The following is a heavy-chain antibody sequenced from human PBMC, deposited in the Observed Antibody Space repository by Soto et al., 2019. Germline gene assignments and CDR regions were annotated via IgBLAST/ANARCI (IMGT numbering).Heavy chain of an antibody. J-gene: IGHJ4*02. CDR2: IRSKANSYAT. D-gene: IGHD4-17*01. CDR1: GFTFSGSG. Sequence: EVQLVESGGVLVQPGGSLKLSCAASGFTFSGSGIHWVRQASGKGLEWVGRIRSKANSYATAYAASMKGRFTISRDDSANTAYLQMNNLKTEDTAVYYCTRLQEPTVTTSLDYWGQGTLVTVSS. V-gene: IGHV3-73*02. CDR3: TRLQEPTVTTSLDY.